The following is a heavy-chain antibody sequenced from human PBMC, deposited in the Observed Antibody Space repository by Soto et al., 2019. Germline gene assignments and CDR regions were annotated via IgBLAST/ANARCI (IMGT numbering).Heavy chain of an antibody. V-gene: IGHV5-51*01. J-gene: IGHJ4*02. CDR1: GYYFPSYW. Sequence: GESLKISCKGSGYYFPSYWIGWVRQMPGKGLEWMGIFDPGDSDTRYSPSFQGQVTISADRSISTAYLQWSSLKPSDTAMYYCARQGNGAEGFDYWGQGTLVTVSS. D-gene: IGHD4-17*01. CDR2: FDPGDSDT. CDR3: ARQGNGAEGFDY.